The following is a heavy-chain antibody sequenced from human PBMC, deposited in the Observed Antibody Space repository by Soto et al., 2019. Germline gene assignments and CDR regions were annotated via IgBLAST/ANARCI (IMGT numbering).Heavy chain of an antibody. CDR2: ISDGDGAT. CDR3: AKGRSLFDL. J-gene: IGHJ4*02. Sequence: EVHLLESGGGLVQPGGSLRLSCAASGFAFSDYAMTWVRQAPGKGLEWVSDISDGDGATHYADSVKGRFTISRDDSKNTLYLQMDSLRAEDSAVYYCAKGRSLFDLWGQGTLVTVSS. CDR1: GFAFSDYA. D-gene: IGHD3-16*02. V-gene: IGHV3-23*01.